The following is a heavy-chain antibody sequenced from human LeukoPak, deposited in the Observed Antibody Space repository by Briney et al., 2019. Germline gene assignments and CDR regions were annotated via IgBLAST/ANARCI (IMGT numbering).Heavy chain of an antibody. V-gene: IGHV1-69*06. CDR1: GGTFSSYA. D-gene: IGHD1-7*01. CDR3: ASSAYNWNYGGAFDI. Sequence: ASVKVSCKASGGTFSSYAISWVRQAPGQGLEWMGGIIPIFGTANYAQKFQGRVTITADKSTSTAYMELSSLRSEDTAVYYCASSAYNWNYGGAFDIWGQGTMVTVSS. CDR2: IIPIFGTA. J-gene: IGHJ3*02.